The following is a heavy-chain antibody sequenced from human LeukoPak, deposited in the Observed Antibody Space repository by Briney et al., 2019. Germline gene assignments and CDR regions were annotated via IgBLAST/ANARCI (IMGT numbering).Heavy chain of an antibody. CDR1: GGSISSYY. Sequence: SETLSLTCTVSGGSISSYYWSWIRQPPGKGLEWIGYIFYSGSTSYSPSLKSRASMSVDTSKNQFSLKLTSVTAADTAVYYCARTQWTNAFHIWGQGTMVTVSS. CDR3: ARTQWTNAFHI. V-gene: IGHV4-59*01. J-gene: IGHJ3*02. CDR2: IFYSGST. D-gene: IGHD6-19*01.